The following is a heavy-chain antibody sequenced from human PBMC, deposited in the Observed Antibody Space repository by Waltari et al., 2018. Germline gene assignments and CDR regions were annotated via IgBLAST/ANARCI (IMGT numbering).Heavy chain of an antibody. CDR2: INRNNGNT. D-gene: IGHD2-15*01. Sequence: QVQLVQSGNEVMKPGASVKVSCKASGYPFTSHSITWVRQAPGQGPEWLGWINRNNGNTKFAQKFQDRVSLTTDTSTSTAYMDLRSLTSDDTAVYYCARDYCSGDGCSLDCWGQGTLVTVSS. J-gene: IGHJ4*02. CDR3: ARDYCSGDGCSLDC. CDR1: GYPFTSHS. V-gene: IGHV1-18*04.